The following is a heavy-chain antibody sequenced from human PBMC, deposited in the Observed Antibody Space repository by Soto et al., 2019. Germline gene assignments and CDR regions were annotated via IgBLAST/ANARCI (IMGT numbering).Heavy chain of an antibody. J-gene: IGHJ4*02. D-gene: IGHD2-15*01. CDR1: GFTFSSYA. CDR3: AKNGPAFVVVVAARDPFDY. CDR2: ISGSGGST. Sequence: PGGSLRLSCAASGFTFSSYAMSWVRQAPGKGLEWVSAISGSGGSTYYADSVKGRFTISRDNSKNTLYLQMNSLRAEDTAVYYCAKNGPAFVVVVAARDPFDYWGQGTLVTVSS. V-gene: IGHV3-23*01.